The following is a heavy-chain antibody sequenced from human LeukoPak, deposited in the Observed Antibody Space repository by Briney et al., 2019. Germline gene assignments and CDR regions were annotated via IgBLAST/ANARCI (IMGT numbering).Heavy chain of an antibody. D-gene: IGHD1-26*01. CDR2: IYDSGST. CDR3: ARTYSGRSYYFDC. J-gene: IGHJ4*02. CDR1: GGSISSFH. Sequence: SETLSLTCTVSGGSISSFHWSWIRQPPGKGLEHIGNIYDSGSTYYNPSLKSRVTISVDTSKNQFSLKLSSVTAADTAVYYCARTYSGRSYYFDCWGQGTLVTVSS. V-gene: IGHV4-59*01.